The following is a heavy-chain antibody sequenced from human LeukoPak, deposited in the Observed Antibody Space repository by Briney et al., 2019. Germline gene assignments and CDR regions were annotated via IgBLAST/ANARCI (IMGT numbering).Heavy chain of an antibody. D-gene: IGHD2-15*01. CDR2: MNPNTGNT. CDR1: GYNFTTID. Sequence: ASVKVSCKASGYNFTTIDMNWVRQATGQGLEWMGWMNPNTGNTGYAQEFKSRVTLTMDTSTTTAYMEVSSLTSEETDVYYCARAYCSGANCQHGELTFDYWGQGTLVAVSS. V-gene: IGHV1-8*03. J-gene: IGHJ4*02. CDR3: ARAYCSGANCQHGELTFDY.